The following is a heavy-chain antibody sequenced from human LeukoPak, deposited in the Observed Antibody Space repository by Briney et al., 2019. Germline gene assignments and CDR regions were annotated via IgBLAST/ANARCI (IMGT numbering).Heavy chain of an antibody. CDR3: ARDDYYYDSSGYYQRDRFDY. D-gene: IGHD3-22*01. Sequence: PGGSLRLSCAASGFTFSSYPLRWVRQAPGKGLDWVAVISHDGKVKYYADSVKGRFTISRDNSKNTLYLQMNSLRAEDTAVYYCARDDYYYDSSGYYQRDRFDYWGQGTLVTVSS. J-gene: IGHJ4*02. CDR1: GFTFSSYP. CDR2: ISHDGKVK. V-gene: IGHV3-30*04.